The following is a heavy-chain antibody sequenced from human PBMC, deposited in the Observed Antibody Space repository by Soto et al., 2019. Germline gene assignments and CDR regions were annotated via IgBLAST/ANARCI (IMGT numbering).Heavy chain of an antibody. Sequence: GGSLRLSCAASGFTFSSYEMNWVRQAPGKGLEWVSYISSSGSTIYYADSVKGRFTISRDNAKNSLYLQMNSLRAEDTAVYYCARDHKGGYYYYGMYVWGQGTTVTVSS. CDR1: GFTFSSYE. CDR2: ISSSGSTI. J-gene: IGHJ6*02. V-gene: IGHV3-48*03. CDR3: ARDHKGGYYYYGMYV.